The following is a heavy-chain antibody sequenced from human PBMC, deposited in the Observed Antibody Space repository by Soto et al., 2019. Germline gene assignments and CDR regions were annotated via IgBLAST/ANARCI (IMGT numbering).Heavy chain of an antibody. CDR3: ARPYHDYVWGTYPLDS. CDR2: IKNSSSTI. J-gene: IGHJ4*02. D-gene: IGHD3-16*02. Sequence: EVQLKESGGGLVRPGGSLRLSCAASGFAFSDYSMNWVRQSPGKGLEWLSYIKNSSSTIYYADSVKGRFTISRDNAKNLVFLHMASLRAEDTALYYCARPYHDYVWGTYPLDSWGPGTLVTVSS. CDR1: GFAFSDYS. V-gene: IGHV3-48*01.